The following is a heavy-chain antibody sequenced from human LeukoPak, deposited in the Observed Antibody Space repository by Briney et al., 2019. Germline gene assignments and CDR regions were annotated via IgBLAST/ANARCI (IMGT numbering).Heavy chain of an antibody. CDR3: ARGGRGPDAFDI. CDR2: INYSGTI. D-gene: IGHD3-10*01. J-gene: IGHJ3*02. V-gene: IGHV4-39*07. CDR1: GGSISSNNHY. Sequence: SETLSLTCTVSGGSISSNNHYWGWIRQPPGKGLEWLGSINYSGTIFYSPSLNSRVTISVDTSGNQFSLKLTSATAADTAVYYCARGGRGPDAFDIWGQGTMVTVSS.